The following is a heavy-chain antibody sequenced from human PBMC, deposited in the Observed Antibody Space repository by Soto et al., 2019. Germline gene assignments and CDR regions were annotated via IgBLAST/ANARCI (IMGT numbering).Heavy chain of an antibody. CDR2: ISGSGGST. V-gene: IGHV3-23*01. CDR3: AKVIGITGTTIGFDY. Sequence: EVQLLESGGGLVQPGGSLRLSCAASGFTFSSYAMSWVRQAPGKGLEWVSAISGSGGSTYYADSVKGRFTIPRDNSKNTLYLQMNGLRAEDTAVYYCAKVIGITGTTIGFDYWGQGTLVTVSS. CDR1: GFTFSSYA. D-gene: IGHD1-7*01. J-gene: IGHJ4*02.